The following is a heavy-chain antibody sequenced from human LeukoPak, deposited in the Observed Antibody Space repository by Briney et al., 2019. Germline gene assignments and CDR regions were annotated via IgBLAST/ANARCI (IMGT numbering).Heavy chain of an antibody. Sequence: GESLKISCKGSGYSFTSYWIGWVRQMPGKGLEWMGIIYPGDSDTRYSPSFQGQVTISADKSISTAYLQWSSLKASDTAMYYCARGYYYGSGSCYNVGYWGQGTLVTVSS. CDR3: ARGYYYGSGSCYNVGY. J-gene: IGHJ4*02. CDR1: GYSFTSYW. CDR2: IYPGDSDT. V-gene: IGHV5-51*01. D-gene: IGHD3-10*01.